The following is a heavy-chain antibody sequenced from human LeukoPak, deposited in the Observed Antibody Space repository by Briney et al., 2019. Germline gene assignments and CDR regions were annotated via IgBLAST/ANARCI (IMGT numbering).Heavy chain of an antibody. CDR2: ISTGNGNT. CDR1: GYTFTSYS. CDR3: ARDRYYDDSSAYKFDT. D-gene: IGHD3-22*01. Sequence: ASVKVSCTASGYTFTSYSMHWVRQAPGQRLEWMGWISTGNGNTKYSQKFQGRVAITRDTSASTAYMSLSSLRSGDTAVYYCARDRYYDDSSAYKFDTWGQGTLVTVSS. V-gene: IGHV1-3*04. J-gene: IGHJ4*02.